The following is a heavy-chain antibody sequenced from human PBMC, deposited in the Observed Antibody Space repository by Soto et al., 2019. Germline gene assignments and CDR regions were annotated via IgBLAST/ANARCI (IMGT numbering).Heavy chain of an antibody. CDR2: IYYSGST. V-gene: IGHV4-39*01. CDR3: ARLKTYYDFWSGYLNWFDP. J-gene: IGHJ5*02. CDR1: GGSISSSSYY. Sequence: LSLTCTVSGGSISSSSYYWGWIRQPPGKGLEWIGSIYYSGSTYYNPSLKSRVTISVDTSKNQFSLKLSSVTAADTAVYYCARLKTYYDFWSGYLNWFDPWGQGTLVTVSS. D-gene: IGHD3-3*01.